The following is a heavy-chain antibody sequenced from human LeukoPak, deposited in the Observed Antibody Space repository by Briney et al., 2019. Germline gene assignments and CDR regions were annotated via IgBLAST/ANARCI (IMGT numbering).Heavy chain of an antibody. CDR3: ARDTEEQWLVPWGIYYYYGMDV. V-gene: IGHV1-46*01. CDR1: GYTFTSYY. Sequence: ASVKVSCKASGYTFTSYYLNWVGQAPGKGIEGMGIINLSGGRTSYAQKFQGRVTMTRDTSTSTVYMELSSLRSEDTAVYYCARDTEEQWLVPWGIYYYYGMDVWGQGTTVTVSS. D-gene: IGHD6-19*01. J-gene: IGHJ6*02. CDR2: INLSGGRT.